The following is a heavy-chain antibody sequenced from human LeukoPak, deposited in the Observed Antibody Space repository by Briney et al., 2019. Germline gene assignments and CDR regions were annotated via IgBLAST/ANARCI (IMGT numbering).Heavy chain of an antibody. D-gene: IGHD4-17*01. CDR1: GDSFSCHY. CDR3: ARDLVTVTNGFDI. J-gene: IGHJ3*02. V-gene: IGHV4-59*11. Sequence: PSETLSLTCAVAGDSFSCHYWTWIRQPPGRGLEWIGYISYIVSTNYNTPLKSRVTISIDTSKNQFSLKLSSVTTADTAVYYCARDLVTVTNGFDIWGLGTMVSVSS. CDR2: ISYIVST.